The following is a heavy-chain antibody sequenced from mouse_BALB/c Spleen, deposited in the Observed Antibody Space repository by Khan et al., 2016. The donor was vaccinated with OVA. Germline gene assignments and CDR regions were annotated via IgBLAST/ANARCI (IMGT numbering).Heavy chain of an antibody. CDR1: GYTFTNYW. D-gene: IGHD3-1*01. V-gene: IGHV1-63*02. Sequence: VQLQQSGAELVRPGTSVKMSCKAAGYTFTNYWIGWVKQRPGHGLEWIGDIFPGGGYTNYNEKFKGKATLTADTSSSTAYMQLRSLTSEDSAIYYCERRGAARATWDYFDYWGQGTTLTVSS. J-gene: IGHJ2*01. CDR3: ERRGAARATWDYFDY. CDR2: IFPGGGYT.